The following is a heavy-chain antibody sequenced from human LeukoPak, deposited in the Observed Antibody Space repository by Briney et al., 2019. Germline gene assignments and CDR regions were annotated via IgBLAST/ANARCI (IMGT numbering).Heavy chain of an antibody. J-gene: IGHJ4*02. Sequence: ASVKVSCKASGYTFTKYYIHWVRQAPGQGLEWMGLINPSGGSTSYAQRFQGRATMTRDTSTSTVYMEVSSLRSEDTAVYYCATEGNMVGATSRYFDYWGQGTLVTVSS. CDR2: INPSGGST. CDR3: ATEGNMVGATSRYFDY. D-gene: IGHD1-26*01. CDR1: GYTFTKYY. V-gene: IGHV1-46*03.